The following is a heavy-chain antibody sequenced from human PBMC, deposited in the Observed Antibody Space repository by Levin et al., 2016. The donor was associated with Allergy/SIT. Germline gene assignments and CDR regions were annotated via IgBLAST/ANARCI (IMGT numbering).Heavy chain of an antibody. CDR3: ARDLDIVVVPAAISYYYYGMDV. V-gene: IGHV1-69*06. J-gene: IGHJ6*02. Sequence: WVRQAPGQGLEWMGGIIPIFGTANYAQKFQGRVTITADKSTSTAYMELSSLRSEDTAVYYCARDLDIVVVPAAISYYYYGMDVWGQGTTVTVSS. CDR2: IIPIFGTA. D-gene: IGHD2-2*01.